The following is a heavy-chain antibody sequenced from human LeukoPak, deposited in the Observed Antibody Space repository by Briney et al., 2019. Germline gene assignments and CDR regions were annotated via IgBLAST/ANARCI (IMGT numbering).Heavy chain of an antibody. Sequence: SETLSLTCTVSGGSISSYYWSWIRQPPGKGLEWIGNIYYSGSTYYNPSLMSRVTISVDRSRNQFSLNLTSSTAADTAVYYCATSPKFGVVSDWGQGTLVTVSS. D-gene: IGHD3-3*01. CDR2: IYYSGST. V-gene: IGHV4-59*01. J-gene: IGHJ4*02. CDR3: ATSPKFGVVSD. CDR1: GGSISSYY.